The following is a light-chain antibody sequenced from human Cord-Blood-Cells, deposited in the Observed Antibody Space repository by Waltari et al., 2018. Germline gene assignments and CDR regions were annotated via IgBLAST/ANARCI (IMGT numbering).Light chain of an antibody. Sequence: DIVMTQAPLSYPVTLGQLASLSCRYSQNLVHRDGNTYLSWLQQRPGRPPRLLIYKISNRVSGVPDRFRGSGSGTDFTLKISRVEAEHVAVYYCMQATQFPWTFGQGTKVEIK. CDR1: QNLVHRDGNTY. J-gene: IGKJ1*01. V-gene: IGKV2-24*01. CDR3: MQATQFPWT. CDR2: KIS.